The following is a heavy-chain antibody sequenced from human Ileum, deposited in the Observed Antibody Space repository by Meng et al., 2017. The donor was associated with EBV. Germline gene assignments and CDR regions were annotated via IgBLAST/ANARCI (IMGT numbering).Heavy chain of an antibody. D-gene: IGHD2-21*02. CDR2: IYHSGAT. J-gene: IGHJ4*02. Sequence: QVQLQVSGPGVVTPSGSVSLTRTVSAGSVNGHPWWSWVRQPPGEGLEWIGQIYHSGATNYNPSLKSRVTISVDTSENQFSLELNSVTAADTAVYYCARIPYGDIYSAYFDYWSPGTLVTVSS. V-gene: IGHV4-4*02. CDR1: AGSVNGHPW. CDR3: ARIPYGDIYSAYFDY.